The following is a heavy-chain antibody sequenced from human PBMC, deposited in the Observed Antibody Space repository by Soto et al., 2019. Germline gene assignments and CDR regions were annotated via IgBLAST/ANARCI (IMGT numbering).Heavy chain of an antibody. J-gene: IGHJ4*02. CDR2: ISYDGSNK. V-gene: IGHV3-30-3*01. Sequence: QVQLVESGGGVVQPGRSLRLSCAASGFTLSSYAIHWVRQAPGKGLEWVAVISYDGSNKYYADSVKGRFTISRDNSKNTLYVQVNSLRAEDTAVYYCARDQRTLGYSSPDYWGQGTLVTVSS. CDR1: GFTLSSYA. CDR3: ARDQRTLGYSSPDY. D-gene: IGHD6-13*01.